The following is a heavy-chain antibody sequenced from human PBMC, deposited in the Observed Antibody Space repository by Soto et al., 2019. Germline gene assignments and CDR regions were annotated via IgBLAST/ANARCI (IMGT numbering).Heavy chain of an antibody. V-gene: IGHV3-21*01. J-gene: IGHJ6*02. Sequence: GSLSLSCAASGFTFSSYSMNWVRQAPGKGLEWVSSISSSSSYIYYADSVKGRFAISRDNAKNSLYLQMNSLRAEDTAVYYCARDWPSLRYFDWVYYYYGMDVWGQGTTVTVSS. CDR3: ARDWPSLRYFDWVYYYYGMDV. CDR1: GFTFSSYS. CDR2: ISSSSSYI. D-gene: IGHD3-9*01.